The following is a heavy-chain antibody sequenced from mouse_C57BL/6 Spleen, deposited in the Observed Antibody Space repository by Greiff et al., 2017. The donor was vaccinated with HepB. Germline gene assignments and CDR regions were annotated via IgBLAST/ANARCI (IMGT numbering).Heavy chain of an antibody. J-gene: IGHJ4*01. D-gene: IGHD2-4*01. CDR1: GYSITSGYY. V-gene: IGHV3-6*01. CDR3: AREGSTMITRAMDY. Sequence: EVKLQESGPGLVKPSQSLSLTCSVTGYSITSGYYWNWIRQFPGNKLEWMGYISYDGSNNYNPSLKNRISITRDTSKNQFFLKLNSVTTEDTATYYCAREGSTMITRAMDYWGQGTSVTVSS. CDR2: ISYDGSN.